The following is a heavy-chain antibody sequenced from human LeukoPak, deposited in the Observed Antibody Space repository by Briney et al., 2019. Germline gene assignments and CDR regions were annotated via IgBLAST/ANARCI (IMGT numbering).Heavy chain of an antibody. CDR3: ARSGDYRFDP. D-gene: IGHD7-27*01. V-gene: IGHV4-4*02. Sequence: SETLSLTCAVSGGSVSDSNWWTWVRQPPGKGLEWIAEIYHSRSTNYNPSLKSRVTISVDKSKNQFSLNLWSLTAADTAVYYCARSGDYRFDPWGQGALVTVSS. CDR1: GGSVSDSNW. J-gene: IGHJ5*02. CDR2: IYHSRST.